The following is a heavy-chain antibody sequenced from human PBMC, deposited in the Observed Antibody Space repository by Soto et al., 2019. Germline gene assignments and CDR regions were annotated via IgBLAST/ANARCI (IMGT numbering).Heavy chain of an antibody. J-gene: IGHJ6*02. D-gene: IGHD6-13*01. V-gene: IGHV1-2*02. CDR1: GYTFTGYY. Sequence: ASVKVSCKASGYTFTGYYMHWVRQAPGQGLEGMGWINPNSGGTNYAQKFQGRVTMTRDTSISTAYMELSRLRSDDTAVYYCARDPYSSSWYGGGGYYYYGMDVWGQGTTVTVSS. CDR3: ARDPYSSSWYGGGGYYYYGMDV. CDR2: INPNSGGT.